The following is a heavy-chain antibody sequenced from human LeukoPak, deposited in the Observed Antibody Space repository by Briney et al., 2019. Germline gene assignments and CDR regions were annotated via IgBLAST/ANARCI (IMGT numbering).Heavy chain of an antibody. CDR1: GGSFSGYY. D-gene: IGHD6-13*01. CDR2: INHSGST. V-gene: IGHV4-34*01. J-gene: IGHJ4*02. Sequence: SETLSLTCAVYGGSFSGYYWSWIRQPPGKGLEWIGEINHSGSTNHNPSLKSRVTISVDTSKNQFSLKLSSVTAADTAVYYCARGYSSSWYSRLVFDYWGQGTLVTVSS. CDR3: ARGYSSSWYSRLVFDY.